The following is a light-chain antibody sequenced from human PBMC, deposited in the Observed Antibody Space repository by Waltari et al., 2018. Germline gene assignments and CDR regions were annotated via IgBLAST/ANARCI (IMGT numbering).Light chain of an antibody. CDR3: YSTDSSGNHPVV. V-gene: IGLV3-10*01. CDR1: ALPKKY. CDR2: EDS. Sequence: SYELTQPPSVSVSPGQTARITCSGDALPKKYAYWSQQKSGQAPVLVIYEDSKRPSGIPERFSGSSSGTMATLTISGAQVEDEADYYCYSTDSSGNHPVVFGGGTKLTVL. J-gene: IGLJ2*01.